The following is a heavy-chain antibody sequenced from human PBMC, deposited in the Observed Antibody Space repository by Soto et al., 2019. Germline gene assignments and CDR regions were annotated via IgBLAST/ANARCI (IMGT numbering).Heavy chain of an antibody. J-gene: IGHJ4*02. V-gene: IGHV3-30*18. CDR3: AKDQVREWAIMYYFDY. D-gene: IGHD3-10*01. Sequence: QVQLVESGGGVVQPGRSLRLSCAASGFTFSSYGMHWVRQAPGKGLEWVAVISYDGSNKYYADSVKGRFTISRDNSKNALYLQMNRLRAEDTAVYYCAKDQVREWAIMYYFDYWGQGTLVTVSS. CDR2: ISYDGSNK. CDR1: GFTFSSYG.